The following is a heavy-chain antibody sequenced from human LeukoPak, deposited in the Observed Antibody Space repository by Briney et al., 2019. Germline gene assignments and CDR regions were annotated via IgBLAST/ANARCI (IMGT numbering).Heavy chain of an antibody. J-gene: IGHJ4*02. V-gene: IGHV4-59*01. Sequence: SETLSLTCTVSGGSISSYYWSWIRQPPGKGLEWIGYIYYSGSTNYNPSLKSRVTMSVDTSKNQFSLKLSSVTAADTAVYYCARSAVDSSGSPLDYWGQGTLVTVSS. CDR3: ARSAVDSSGSPLDY. D-gene: IGHD3-22*01. CDR1: GGSISSYY. CDR2: IYYSGST.